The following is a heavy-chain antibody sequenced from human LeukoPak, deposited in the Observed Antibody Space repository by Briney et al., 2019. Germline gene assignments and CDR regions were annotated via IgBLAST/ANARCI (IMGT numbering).Heavy chain of an antibody. CDR3: ARDGDYGAYFDY. CDR2: ISSSSSYI. J-gene: IGHJ4*02. CDR1: GCTFSSYS. V-gene: IGHV3-21*01. D-gene: IGHD4-17*01. Sequence: PGGSLRLSCAASGCTFSSYSMNWVRQAPGKGLEWVSSISSSSSYIYYADSVNGRFTISRDNAKNSLYLQMNSLRAEDTAVYYCARDGDYGAYFDYWGQGTLVTVSS.